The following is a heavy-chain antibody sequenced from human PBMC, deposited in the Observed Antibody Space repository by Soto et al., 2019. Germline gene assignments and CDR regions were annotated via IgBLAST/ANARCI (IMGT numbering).Heavy chain of an antibody. CDR2: INPNSGGT. J-gene: IGHJ4*02. CDR1: GYTFTGYY. Sequence: ASVKVSCKASGYTFTGYYMHWVRQAPGQGLGWMGWINPNSGGTKSAQKFQGRVTMTRDTSISTAYMELSRLRSDDTAMYYCARRKGDYYDSSGYHYYFDYWGQGTLVTVSS. CDR3: ARRKGDYYDSSGYHYYFDY. D-gene: IGHD3-22*01. V-gene: IGHV1-2*02.